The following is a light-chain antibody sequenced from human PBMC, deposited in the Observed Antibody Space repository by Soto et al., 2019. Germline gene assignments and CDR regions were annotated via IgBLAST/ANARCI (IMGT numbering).Light chain of an antibody. CDR3: QHHNSYAEA. V-gene: IGKV1-5*03. CDR1: QSVNSW. J-gene: IGKJ1*01. Sequence: DIQMTQSPSTLSASVGDRVTITCRASQSVNSWVAWYQQEPGKAPKLLIYQASTLRSGVPSRFSGSGSGTEFALTISSLQPDDFATYYCQHHNSYAEAFGQGTKVDIK. CDR2: QAS.